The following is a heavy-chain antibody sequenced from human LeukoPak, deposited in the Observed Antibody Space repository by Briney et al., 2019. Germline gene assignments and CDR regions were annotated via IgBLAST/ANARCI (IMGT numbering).Heavy chain of an antibody. Sequence: SETLSLTCTVSGGSLSSNNYYWGWIRQPQGKGLEWMGSIHYNGRTYHNPPHKSRLPIAVDTSKNQFSLKLSSVTAADTAVHYCASPYYYGSGNRRDVCDYGAQGTLVTVST. CDR3: ASPYYYGSGNRRDVCDY. CDR2: IHYNGRT. V-gene: IGHV4-39*01. CDR1: GGSLSSNNYY. J-gene: IGHJ4*02. D-gene: IGHD3-10*01.